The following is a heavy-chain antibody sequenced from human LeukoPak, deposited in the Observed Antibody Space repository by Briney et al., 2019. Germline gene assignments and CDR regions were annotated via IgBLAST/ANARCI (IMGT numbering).Heavy chain of an antibody. CDR1: GFTFDDYG. J-gene: IGHJ5*01. V-gene: IGHV3-20*04. CDR3: VRDWDHFDFDS. CDR2: ITWTGGST. D-gene: IGHD1-26*01. Sequence: GGSLRLSCVASGFTFDDYGVSWVRQAPGKGLEWVSGITWTGGSTSYADSMKGRFTISRDNAKSTLYLHMISLRVEDTAVYYCVRDWDHFDFDSWGQGALVSVSS.